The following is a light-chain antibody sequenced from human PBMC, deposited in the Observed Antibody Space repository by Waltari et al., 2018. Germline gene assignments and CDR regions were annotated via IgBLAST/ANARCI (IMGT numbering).Light chain of an antibody. CDR2: RDN. V-gene: IGLV1-47*01. Sequence: QSVLTHPPPASRNPGRRATISFSATSSNIRSTYVYCYQQLPGSAPKPRISRDNERPSGVPDRFSGSKSGTSASLAISGLRSEDEADYYCAAWDDSLGGVVFGGGTKLTVL. CDR3: AAWDDSLGGVV. J-gene: IGLJ2*01. CDR1: SSNIRSTY.